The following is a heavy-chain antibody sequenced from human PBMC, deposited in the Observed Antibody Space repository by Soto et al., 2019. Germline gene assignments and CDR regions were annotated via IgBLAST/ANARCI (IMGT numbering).Heavy chain of an antibody. D-gene: IGHD6-13*01. Sequence: GGSLRLSCAASGFTFSSYAMSWVRQAPGKGLEWVANIKQDGSEEYYVDSVKGRFTISRDNAKNSLYLQMNSLRAEDTAVYYCARDTPEGTFWYPSYGMDFWGQGTMVTVSS. CDR1: GFTFSSYA. CDR3: ARDTPEGTFWYPSYGMDF. V-gene: IGHV3-7*01. J-gene: IGHJ6*02. CDR2: IKQDGSEE.